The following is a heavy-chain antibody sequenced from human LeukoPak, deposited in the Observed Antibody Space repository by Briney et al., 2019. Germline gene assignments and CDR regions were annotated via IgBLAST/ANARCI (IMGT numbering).Heavy chain of an antibody. CDR3: ARVTVVAARPDYYYYMDV. CDR1: GYTFTSYG. Sequence: ASVEVSCKASGYTFTSYGISWVRQAPGQGLEWMGWISAYNGNTNYAQRLQGRVTMTTDTSTSTAYMELRSLRSDDTAVYYCARVTVVAARPDYYYYMDVWGKGTTVTVSS. V-gene: IGHV1-18*01. D-gene: IGHD2-15*01. CDR2: ISAYNGNT. J-gene: IGHJ6*03.